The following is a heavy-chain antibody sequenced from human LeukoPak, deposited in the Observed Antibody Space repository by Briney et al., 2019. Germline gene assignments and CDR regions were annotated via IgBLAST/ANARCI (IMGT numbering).Heavy chain of an antibody. CDR1: GFTFTSYA. CDR2: ISSSGSTI. D-gene: IGHD2-2*01. CDR3: ARAPTYCSSTSCYGPLDY. V-gene: IGHV3-11*01. J-gene: IGHJ4*02. Sequence: GGSLRLSCAASGFTFTSYAMSWIHQAPGKGLEWVSYISSSGSTIYYADSVKGRFTISRDNAKNSLYLQMNSLRAEDTAVYYCARAPTYCSSTSCYGPLDYWGQGTLVTVSS.